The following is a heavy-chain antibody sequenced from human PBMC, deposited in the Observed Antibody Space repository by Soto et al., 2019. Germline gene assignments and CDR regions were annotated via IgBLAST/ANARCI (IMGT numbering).Heavy chain of an antibody. Sequence: QVQLVQSGAEVKKPGASVKVSCKASGYTFSSFYMHWVRQAPGRGLEWMGIINPSGGDTGYGKKFQGRVTMTRDTSTSTVYIEVSSLRPDDTAVYYCARGLNDYSTSSGRRSAPRGYYYGMDVWGQGTTVTVS. D-gene: IGHD4-4*01. CDR2: INPSGGDT. CDR3: ARGLNDYSTSSGRRSAPRGYYYGMDV. V-gene: IGHV1-46*01. J-gene: IGHJ6*02. CDR1: GYTFSSFY.